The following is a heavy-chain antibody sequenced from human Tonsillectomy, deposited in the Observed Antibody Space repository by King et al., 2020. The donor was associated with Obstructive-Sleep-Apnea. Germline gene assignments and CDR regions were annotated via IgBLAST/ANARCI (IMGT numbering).Heavy chain of an antibody. CDR2: INHSGST. J-gene: IGHJ6*02. CDR3: ARLMAAAGTNYYYDMDV. CDR1: GGSFSDFY. Sequence: VQLQQWGAGLLKPSETLSLTCAVYGGSFSDFYWSWIRQPPGKGLEWIGEINHSGSTNYNPSLKSRVTISVDTSKFQFSLKLRSVTAADTAAYYCARLMAAAGTNYYYDMDVWGQGTTVTVSS. D-gene: IGHD6-13*01. V-gene: IGHV4-34*01.